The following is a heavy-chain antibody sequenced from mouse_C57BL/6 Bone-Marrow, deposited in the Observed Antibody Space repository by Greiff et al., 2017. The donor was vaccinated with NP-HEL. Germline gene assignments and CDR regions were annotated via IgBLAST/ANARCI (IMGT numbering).Heavy chain of an antibody. CDR3: AKHSYYGSSYRGPWFAY. Sequence: VKLQESGPGLVAPSQSLSITCTVSGFSLTSYGVDWVRQPPGKGLEWLGVIWGGGSTNYNSALMSRLSISKDNSNSQVFLKMNSLQTDDTAMYYCAKHSYYGSSYRGPWFAYWGQGTLVTVSA. D-gene: IGHD1-1*01. V-gene: IGHV2-9*01. J-gene: IGHJ3*01. CDR1: GFSLTSYG. CDR2: IWGGGST.